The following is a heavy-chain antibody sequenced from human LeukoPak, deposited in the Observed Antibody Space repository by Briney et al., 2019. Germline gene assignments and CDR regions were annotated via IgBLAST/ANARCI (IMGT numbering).Heavy chain of an antibody. V-gene: IGHV3-9*01. CDR3: AKSHYYDSSAYYP. CDR1: GFTFGDYA. J-gene: IGHJ5*02. CDR2: ISWNSGTI. Sequence: GGSLRLSCAASGFTFGDYAMHWVRQAPGKGLEWVSGISWNSGTIGYADFVKGRFTISRDNAKNSLYLQMNSLRAEDTALYYCAKSHYYDSSAYYPWGQGTLVTVSS. D-gene: IGHD3-22*01.